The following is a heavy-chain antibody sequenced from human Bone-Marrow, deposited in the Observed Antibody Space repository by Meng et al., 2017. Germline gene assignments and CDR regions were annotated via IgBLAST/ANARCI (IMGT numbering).Heavy chain of an antibody. D-gene: IGHD2-15*01. V-gene: IGHV4-39*07. J-gene: IGHJ5*02. Sequence: QLQLQESGAGLVKPSETLSLNCTVSGGSISSSSYHWGWIRQPPGKGLEWIGNIYYSGSTYYNPSLKSRVTISVDTSKNQFSLKLSSVTAADTAVYYCARGFIDVGWFDAWGQGTLVTVSS. CDR2: IYYSGST. CDR1: GGSISSSSYH. CDR3: ARGFIDVGWFDA.